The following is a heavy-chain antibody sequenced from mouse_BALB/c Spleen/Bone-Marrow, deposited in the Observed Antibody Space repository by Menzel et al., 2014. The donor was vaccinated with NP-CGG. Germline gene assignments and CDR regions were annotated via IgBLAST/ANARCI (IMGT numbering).Heavy chain of an antibody. V-gene: IGHV1-9*01. CDR3: ARWGSSRAMDY. Sequence: QVQLQQSGAELMKHGASVKISCKATGYTFSTYWIEWVKQRPGHGLEWIGEVLPGSGSTNYNEKFKGKATFTADTSSNTAYIQLSSLTSEDSAVYYCARWGSSRAMDYWGQGTSVTVSS. CDR1: GYTFSTYW. D-gene: IGHD3-1*01. J-gene: IGHJ4*01. CDR2: VLPGSGST.